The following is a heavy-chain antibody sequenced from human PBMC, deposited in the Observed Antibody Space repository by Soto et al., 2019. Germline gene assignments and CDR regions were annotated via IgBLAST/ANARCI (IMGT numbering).Heavy chain of an antibody. J-gene: IGHJ6*02. D-gene: IGHD5-18*01. CDR2: IYYSGST. V-gene: IGHV4-31*03. CDR1: GGSISSGGYY. Sequence: PSETLSLTCTVSGGSISSGGYYWSWIRQHPGKGLEWIGYIYYSGSTYYNPSLKSRVTISVDTSKNQFSLKLSSVTAADTAVYYCARDADTATQNVYYYGMDVWGQGTTVTVSS. CDR3: ARDADTATQNVYYYGMDV.